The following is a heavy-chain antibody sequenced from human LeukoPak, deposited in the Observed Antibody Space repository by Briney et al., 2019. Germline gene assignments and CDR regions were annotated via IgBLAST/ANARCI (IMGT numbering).Heavy chain of an antibody. D-gene: IGHD1-1*01. V-gene: IGHV1-69*13. Sequence: EASVKVSCKASGGTFRSAAMSWVRQAPGQGLEWVAHIILMFGTTTYAQNFQGRVSISADESTTTVYMELTSLTSDDTAIYYCTRDEYKGSATFNYWGQGTQVIVSS. CDR3: TRDEYKGSATFNY. CDR1: GGTFRSAA. CDR2: IILMFGTT. J-gene: IGHJ4*02.